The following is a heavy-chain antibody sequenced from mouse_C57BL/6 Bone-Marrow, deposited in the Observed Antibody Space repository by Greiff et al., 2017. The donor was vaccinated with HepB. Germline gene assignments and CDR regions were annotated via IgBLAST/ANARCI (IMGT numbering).Heavy chain of an antibody. Sequence: EVQLQQSGPVLVKPGASVKMSCKASGYTFTDYYMNWVKQSHGKSLEWIGVINPYNGGTSYNQKFKGKATLTVDKSSSTAYMELNSLTSEDSAVYYCARGNFLYYFDYWGQGTTLTVSS. V-gene: IGHV1-19*01. CDR2: INPYNGGT. D-gene: IGHD2-1*01. CDR1: GYTFTDYY. J-gene: IGHJ2*01. CDR3: ARGNFLYYFDY.